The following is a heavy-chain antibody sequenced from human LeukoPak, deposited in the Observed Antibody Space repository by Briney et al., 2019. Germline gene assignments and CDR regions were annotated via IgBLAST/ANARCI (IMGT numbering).Heavy chain of an antibody. D-gene: IGHD1-26*01. CDR2: IYTSGST. V-gene: IGHV4-4*07. CDR3: ARENSGSYREFDY. J-gene: IGHJ4*02. Sequence: SETLSLTCTVSGGSISYYYWSWIRQPAGKGLEWIGRIYTSGSTNYNASLKSRVSMSVDTSKNQFSLKLSSVTAADTAVFYCARENSGSYREFDYWGQGTLVTVSS. CDR1: GGSISYYY.